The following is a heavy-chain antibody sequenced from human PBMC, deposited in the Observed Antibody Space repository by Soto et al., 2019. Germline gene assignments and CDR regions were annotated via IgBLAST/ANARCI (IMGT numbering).Heavy chain of an antibody. D-gene: IGHD5-12*01. CDR2: XXGSGGST. CDR1: GFTFSSYA. V-gene: IGHV3-23*01. J-gene: IGHJ3*02. Sequence: EVQLLESGGGLVQPGGSLRLSCAASGFTFSSYAMSWVRQAPGKGLEXXXXXXGSGGSTYYADSVKGRFTISRDNSKNTLYLQMNSLRAEDTAVYYCAKEGAVATYIWGQGTMVTVSS. CDR3: AKEGAVATYI.